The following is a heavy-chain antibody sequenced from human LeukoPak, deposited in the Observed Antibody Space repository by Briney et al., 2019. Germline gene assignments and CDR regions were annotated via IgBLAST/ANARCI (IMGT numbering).Heavy chain of an antibody. CDR1: GGSISSHY. J-gene: IGHJ5*02. D-gene: IGHD3-3*01. Sequence: SETLSLTCTVSGGSISSHYWSWIRQPPGKGLEWIGYIYYSGSTNYNPSLKSRVTISVDTSKNQFSLKLSSVTAADTAVYYCARGGGGSGYYNWLFLDPWGQGTLVTVSS. CDR2: IYYSGST. V-gene: IGHV4-59*11. CDR3: ARGGGGSGYYNWLFLDP.